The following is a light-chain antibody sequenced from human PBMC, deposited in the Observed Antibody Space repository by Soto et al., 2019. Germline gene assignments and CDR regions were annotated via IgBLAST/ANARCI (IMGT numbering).Light chain of an antibody. V-gene: IGKV3-15*01. CDR2: AAS. J-gene: IGKJ4*01. CDR1: QSVGNN. CDR3: QQYSHWPLT. Sequence: EIVMTQSPGTLSVSPGVRATLSCRASQSVGNNLAWYQQKPGQAPRLLIYAASSRAPGISARFTGSGSGTEFTLTVDSLQSEDFAVYFCQQYSHWPLTFGGGTKVEIK.